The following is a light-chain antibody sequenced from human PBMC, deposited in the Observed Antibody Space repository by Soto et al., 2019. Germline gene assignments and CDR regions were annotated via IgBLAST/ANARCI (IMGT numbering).Light chain of an antibody. CDR3: QHFYSPPRK. CDR1: QSVSSSH. CDR2: ATS. Sequence: EIVLTQSPGTLSLSPGERATLSCRASQSVSSSHLAWYQQNPGQAPRLLIYATSSRATGIRDRFSGSGSGTALTLTITRLAAEDFAVYYCQHFYSPPRKFGQETNVEIK. J-gene: IGKJ1*01. V-gene: IGKV3-20*01.